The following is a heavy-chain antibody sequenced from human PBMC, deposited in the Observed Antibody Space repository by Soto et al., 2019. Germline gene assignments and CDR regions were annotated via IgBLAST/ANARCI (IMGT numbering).Heavy chain of an antibody. J-gene: IGHJ4*02. CDR2: IYYSGST. D-gene: IGHD2-15*01. V-gene: IGHV4-31*01. CDR1: GGSISSGGYY. CDR3: AGGVVH. Sequence: QVQLQESGPGLVKPSQTLSLTCTVSGGSISSGGYYWSWIRQHPGKGLEWIGYIYYSGSTYYNPXLXGXXTIAVATSKNQCSLKLSSVPAAATAVYYCAGGVVHWGQGTLVTVSS.